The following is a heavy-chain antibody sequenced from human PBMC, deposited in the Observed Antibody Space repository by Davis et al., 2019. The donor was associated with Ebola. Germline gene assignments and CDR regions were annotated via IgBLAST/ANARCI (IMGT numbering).Heavy chain of an antibody. D-gene: IGHD3-22*01. J-gene: IGHJ6*03. CDR3: ARGRGYYDSSGYYYTLGYYYYMDV. CDR1: GGSFSGYY. Sequence: PSETLSLTCAVYGGSFSGYYWSWIRQPPGKGLEWIGEINHSGSTNYNPSLKSRVTISVDTSKNQFSLKLSSVTAADTAVYYCARGRGYYDSSGYYYTLGYYYYMDVWGKGTTVTVSS. V-gene: IGHV4-34*01. CDR2: INHSGST.